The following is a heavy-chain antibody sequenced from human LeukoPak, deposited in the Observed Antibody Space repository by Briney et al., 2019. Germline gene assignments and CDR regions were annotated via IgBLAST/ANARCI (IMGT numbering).Heavy chain of an antibody. Sequence: GGSLRLSCAASGFTFSSYAMSWVRQAPGKGLEWVSAISGSGGSTYYADSVKGRFTISRDNSKNTLYLQMNSLRAEDTAVYYCAKEASVTMVRGSSYFDYWGQGTLVTVSS. CDR3: AKEASVTMVRGSSYFDY. CDR2: ISGSGGST. CDR1: GFTFSSYA. V-gene: IGHV3-23*01. D-gene: IGHD3-10*01. J-gene: IGHJ4*02.